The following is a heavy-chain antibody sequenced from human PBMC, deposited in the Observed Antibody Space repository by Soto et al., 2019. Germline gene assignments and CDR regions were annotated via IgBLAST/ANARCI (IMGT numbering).Heavy chain of an antibody. CDR3: ARHHGPTTSENWFDP. J-gene: IGHJ5*02. CDR1: GYTFFTYD. CDR2: ISTYSGDT. D-gene: IGHD5-12*01. Sequence: QVHLVQSGVEVKTPGASVKVSCRASGYTFFTYDISWVRQAPGQGLEWMGWISTYSGDTKYAQKFQGRVTMTTDTSTTTAYLELRSLIADDTAVYHCARHHGPTTSENWFDPWGQGTLVTVSS. V-gene: IGHV1-18*01.